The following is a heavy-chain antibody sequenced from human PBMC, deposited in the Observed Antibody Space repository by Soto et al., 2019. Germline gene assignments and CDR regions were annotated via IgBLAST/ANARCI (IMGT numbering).Heavy chain of an antibody. CDR1: GFTFSSYS. CDR3: ARDRHYYDSSGDPKPFDY. V-gene: IGHV3-21*01. CDR2: ISSSSSYI. Sequence: EVQLVESGGGLVNPGGSLRLSCAASGFTFSSYSMNWVRQAPGKGLEWVSCISSSSSYIYYADSVKGRFTISRDNAKNSLYLQMNSLSAGDTAVYYCARDRHYYDSSGDPKPFDYWGQGTLVTVSS. D-gene: IGHD3-22*01. J-gene: IGHJ4*02.